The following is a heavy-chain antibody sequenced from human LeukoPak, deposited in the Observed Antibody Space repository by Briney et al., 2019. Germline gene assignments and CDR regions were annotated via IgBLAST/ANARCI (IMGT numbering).Heavy chain of an antibody. CDR3: ARGRVGWTAPGGMDV. J-gene: IGHJ6*02. D-gene: IGHD1-26*01. Sequence: PSETLSLTCTVSGGSISSGAYYWSWIRQHPRKGLEWIGYIYYSGNTYYSPSLTSRVTISIDTSKNQISLRLSSVTAADTAVYYCARGRVGWTAPGGMDVWGQGTTVTVSS. CDR2: IYYSGNT. CDR1: GGSISSGAYY. V-gene: IGHV4-31*03.